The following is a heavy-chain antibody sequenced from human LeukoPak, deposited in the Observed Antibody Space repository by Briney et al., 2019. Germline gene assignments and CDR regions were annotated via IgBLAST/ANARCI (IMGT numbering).Heavy chain of an antibody. CDR2: FDPEDGET. Sequence: ASVKVSCKVSGYTLTELSMHWVRQAPGKGLEWMGGFDPEDGETIYAQKFQGRVTMTEDTSTDTAYMELSSLRSEDTAVYYCATVGGSYYYYYYGMDVWGQGTTVTVSS. J-gene: IGHJ6*02. D-gene: IGHD1-26*01. CDR3: ATVGGSYYYYYYGMDV. V-gene: IGHV1-24*01. CDR1: GYTLTELS.